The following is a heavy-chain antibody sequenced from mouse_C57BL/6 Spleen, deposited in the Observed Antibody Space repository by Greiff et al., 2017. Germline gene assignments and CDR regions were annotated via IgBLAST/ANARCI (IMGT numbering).Heavy chain of an antibody. J-gene: IGHJ2*01. CDR3: ARRFITTVVANGYFDY. V-gene: IGHV1-69*01. D-gene: IGHD1-1*01. Sequence: VQLQQPGAELVMPGASVKLSCKASGYTFTSYWMHWVKQRPGQGLEWIGEIDPSDSYTNYNQKFKGKSTLTVDKSSSTAYMQLSSLTSEDSAVYYCARRFITTVVANGYFDYWGQGTTLTVSS. CDR2: IDPSDSYT. CDR1: GYTFTSYW.